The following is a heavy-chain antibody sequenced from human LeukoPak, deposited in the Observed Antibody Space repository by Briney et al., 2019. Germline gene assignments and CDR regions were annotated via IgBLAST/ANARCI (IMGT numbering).Heavy chain of an antibody. CDR1: GYTFTGYY. D-gene: IGHD2-15*01. CDR2: INPNSGGT. J-gene: IGHJ5*02. CDR3: ARDRGYCSGGSCLRANWFDP. Sequence: ASVKVSCKASGYTFTGYYMHWVRQAPGQGLEWMGWINPNSGGTNYAQKFQGRVTMTRDTSISTAYMELSRLRSDDTAVYYCARDRGYCSGGSCLRANWFDPWGQGTLVTVSS. V-gene: IGHV1-2*02.